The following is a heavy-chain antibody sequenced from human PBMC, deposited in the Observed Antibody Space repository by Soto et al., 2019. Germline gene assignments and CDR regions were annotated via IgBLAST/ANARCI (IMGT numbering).Heavy chain of an antibody. CDR2: IFIGGTT. D-gene: IGHD3-10*01. J-gene: IGHJ5*02. Sequence: EVQLVESGGRLVQPGGSLRLSCAASGFTVSTSQMTWVRQAPGKGLEWVSVIFIGGTTQYAESVKGRFPISRDNSENTVVLQMNSVRAEDTAVYYCARLGPYASGTYSFRHNRFDPWGQGTQVTVSP. V-gene: IGHV3-53*01. CDR3: ARLGPYASGTYSFRHNRFDP. CDR1: GFTVSTSQ.